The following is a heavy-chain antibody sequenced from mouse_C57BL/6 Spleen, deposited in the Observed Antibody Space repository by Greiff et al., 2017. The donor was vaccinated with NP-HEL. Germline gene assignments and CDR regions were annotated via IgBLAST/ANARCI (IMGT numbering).Heavy chain of an antibody. J-gene: IGHJ4*01. Sequence: QVQLQQPGAELVMPGASVKLSCKASGYTFTSYWMHWVKQRPGQGLEWIGEIDPSDSYTNYNQKFKGKSTLTVDKSSSTAYMQLSSLTSEDSAVYYCARKGDGYYAMDYWGQGTSVTVSS. CDR2: IDPSDSYT. V-gene: IGHV1-69*01. D-gene: IGHD2-3*01. CDR3: ARKGDGYYAMDY. CDR1: GYTFTSYW.